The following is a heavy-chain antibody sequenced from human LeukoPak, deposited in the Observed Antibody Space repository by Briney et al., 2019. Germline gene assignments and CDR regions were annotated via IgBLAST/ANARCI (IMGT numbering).Heavy chain of an antibody. J-gene: IGHJ6*02. V-gene: IGHV4-30-2*01. CDR1: GGSISSGGYS. CDR2: IYHSGST. CDR3: ARSTTYYDFWSGYYHYGMDV. Sequence: SQTLSLTCAVSGGSISSGGYSWSWIRQPPGKGLEWIGYIYHSGSTYYNPSLKSRVTISVDRSKNQFSLKLSSVAAADTAVYYCARSTTYYDFWSGYYHYGMDVWGQGTTVTVSS. D-gene: IGHD3-3*01.